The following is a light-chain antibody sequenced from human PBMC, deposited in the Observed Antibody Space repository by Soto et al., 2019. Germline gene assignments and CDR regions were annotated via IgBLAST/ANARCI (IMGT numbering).Light chain of an antibody. Sequence: IQMTQSPSSLSVSVGDTVTITCRASQGINSDLAWYQQKPGKAPKRLIYVASTLQSGVPSRFSGVGSGTEFTLTISSLQPEDFATYYCLQYHTYPRTFGQGTKVDI. CDR3: LQYHTYPRT. CDR1: QGINSD. J-gene: IGKJ1*01. V-gene: IGKV1-17*01. CDR2: VAS.